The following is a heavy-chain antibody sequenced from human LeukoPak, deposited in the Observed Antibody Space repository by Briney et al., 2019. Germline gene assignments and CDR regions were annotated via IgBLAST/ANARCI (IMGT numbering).Heavy chain of an antibody. CDR3: ARATWVRYFDL. D-gene: IGHD7-27*01. V-gene: IGHV4-30-4*08. Sequence: SCKASGGTFSSYAISWIRQPPGQGLEWIGYIYYSGSTYYDPSLKSRVTISVDTSKNQFSLKLSSVTAADTAVYYCARATWVRYFDLWGRGTLVTVSS. CDR1: GGTFSSYAI. J-gene: IGHJ2*01. CDR2: IYYSGST.